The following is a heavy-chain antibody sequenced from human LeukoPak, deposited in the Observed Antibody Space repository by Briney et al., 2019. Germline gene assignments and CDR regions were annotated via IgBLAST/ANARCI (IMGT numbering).Heavy chain of an antibody. V-gene: IGHV4-59*01. Sequence: SETLSLTCTVSGGSISTYHWNWIRKSPGKGLEWIGYMQSTGNSNYNPSLKSRVTMSVDMSRNQIVRNLSSVTAADTAVYFCARDKQHSYGRYFDHWGQGTLVTVSS. D-gene: IGHD5-18*01. CDR3: ARDKQHSYGRYFDH. J-gene: IGHJ4*02. CDR2: MQSTGNS. CDR1: GGSISTYH.